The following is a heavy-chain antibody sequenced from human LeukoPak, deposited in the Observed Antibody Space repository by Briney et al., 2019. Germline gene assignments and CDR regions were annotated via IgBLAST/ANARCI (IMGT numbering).Heavy chain of an antibody. CDR3: AKDQGAGYFDY. CDR2: INGSGGST. V-gene: IGHV3-23*01. J-gene: IGHJ4*02. Sequence: SGGSLRLSCAASGFTFSSYAMSWVRQAPGKGLVWVSAINGSGGSTNYADSVKGRFTISRDNSKNTLYLQMNSLRAEDTAVYYSAKDQGAGYFDYWGQGTLVTVSS. CDR1: GFTFSSYA. D-gene: IGHD4/OR15-4a*01.